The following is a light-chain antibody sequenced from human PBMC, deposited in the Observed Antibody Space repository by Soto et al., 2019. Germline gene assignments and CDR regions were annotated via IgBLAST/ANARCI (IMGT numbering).Light chain of an antibody. V-gene: IGKV3-20*01. CDR2: GAS. Sequence: EIVLTQSPGTLSLSPGERATLSCRASQSVRNNYLAWYQQRPGQAPRLLIYGASSRATGIPDRFSGSGSGADFILTISRLEPEDSAVYYCQQYGSSPTFGRGTKVVIK. CDR1: QSVRNNY. CDR3: QQYGSSPT. J-gene: IGKJ4*01.